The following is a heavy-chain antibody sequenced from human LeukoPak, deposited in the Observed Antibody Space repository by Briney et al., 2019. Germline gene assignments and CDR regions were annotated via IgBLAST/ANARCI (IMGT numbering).Heavy chain of an antibody. CDR2: VFPIFGTP. CDR1: GGTFSNYA. J-gene: IGHJ4*02. CDR3: ARDQGDDY. V-gene: IGHV1-69*06. Sequence: EASVKVSCKASGGTFSNYAINWVRQAPGQGLEWMGRVFPIFGTPNYAQKFQGRVAFTADKSTSTAYMELSSLTSEDTAVYYCARDQGDDYWGQGTLVTVSP. D-gene: IGHD3-10*01.